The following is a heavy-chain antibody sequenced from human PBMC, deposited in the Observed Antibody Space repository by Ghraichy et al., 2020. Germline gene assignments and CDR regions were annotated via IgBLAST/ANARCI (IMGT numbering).Heavy chain of an antibody. J-gene: IGHJ4*02. CDR3: ATEGAAQQQLVGGEYDY. Sequence: ASVKVSCKVSGYTLTELSMHWVRQAPGKVLEWMGGFDPEDGETIYAQKFQGRVTITEDTSTDTAYMELSSLRSEDTAVYYCATEGAAQQQLVGGEYDYWGQGTLVTASS. CDR1: GYTLTELS. V-gene: IGHV1-24*01. CDR2: FDPEDGET. D-gene: IGHD6-13*01.